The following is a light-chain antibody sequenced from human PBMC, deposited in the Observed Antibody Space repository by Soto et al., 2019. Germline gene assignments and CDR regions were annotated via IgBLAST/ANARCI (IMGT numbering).Light chain of an antibody. CDR3: QQSYSTSIT. V-gene: IGKV1-39*01. J-gene: IGKJ5*01. Sequence: DIQMTQSPASLAAAVGGRGTMTCRASQTISHFLNWYQQTSGNAPKLLISTASTLQSGVPSRFSGSGSGTDFTLTINSLQPEDFATYYCQQSYSTSITFGQGTRLEIK. CDR2: TAS. CDR1: QTISHF.